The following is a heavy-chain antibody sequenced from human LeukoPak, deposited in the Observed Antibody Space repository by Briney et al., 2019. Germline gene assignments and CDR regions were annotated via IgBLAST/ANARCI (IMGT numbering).Heavy chain of an antibody. CDR2: INPSGGIT. CDR1: GYTFTSYY. J-gene: IGHJ4*02. D-gene: IGHD3-16*02. CDR3: ARDVYDYVWGSYRYPFDY. V-gene: IGHV1-46*01. Sequence: GASVKVSCKASGYTFTSYYMHWVRQAPGQGLEWMGIINPSGGITSYAQKFQGRVTMTRDTSTSTVYMELSSVRSEDTDVYYCARDVYDYVWGSYRYPFDYWGQGTLVTVSS.